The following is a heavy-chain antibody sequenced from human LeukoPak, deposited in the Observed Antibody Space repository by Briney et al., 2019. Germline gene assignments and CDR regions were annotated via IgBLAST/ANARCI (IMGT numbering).Heavy chain of an antibody. Sequence: GGSLRLSCAASGFTFSSYEMNWVRQAPGKGLEWVSYISSSGSTIYYADPVKGRFTIFRDNANNSLYLQMNRLRAEDTAVYYCASLMATTNYYYYYGMDVWGQGTTVTVSS. CDR3: ASLMATTNYYYYYGMDV. V-gene: IGHV3-48*03. CDR1: GFTFSSYE. J-gene: IGHJ6*02. CDR2: ISSSGSTI. D-gene: IGHD5-12*01.